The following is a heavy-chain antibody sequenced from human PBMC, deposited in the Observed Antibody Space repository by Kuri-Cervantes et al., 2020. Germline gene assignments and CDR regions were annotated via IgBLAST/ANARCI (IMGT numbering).Heavy chain of an antibody. CDR3: ARLPRISSSSPPSTLDY. Sequence: GGSLRLSCAASGFTFSSYAMHWARQAPGKGLEWVAVISYDGSNKYYADSVKGRFTISRDNSKNTLYLQMNSLRAEDTAVYYCARLPRISSSSPPSTLDYWGQGTLVTVSS. D-gene: IGHD6-6*01. CDR1: GFTFSSYA. V-gene: IGHV3-30-3*01. J-gene: IGHJ4*02. CDR2: ISYDGSNK.